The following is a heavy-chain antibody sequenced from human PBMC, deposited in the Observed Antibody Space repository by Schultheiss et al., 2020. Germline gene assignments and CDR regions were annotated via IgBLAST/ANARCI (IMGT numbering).Heavy chain of an antibody. D-gene: IGHD3-3*01. CDR3: PRGVSRRFDY. V-gene: IGHV4-59*08. J-gene: IGHJ4*02. CDR2: ISYSET. Sequence: SETLSLTCTVSGGSISSYYWSWIRQPPGKGLEWIGYISYSETTYNPSIKSRVTISVDKSKNQFSLKLTSVTAADTAVYYFPRGVSRRFDYCVAATLVTVS. CDR1: GGSISSYY.